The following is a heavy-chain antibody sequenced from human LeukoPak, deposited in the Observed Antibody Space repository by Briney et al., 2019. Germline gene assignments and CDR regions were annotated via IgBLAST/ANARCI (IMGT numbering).Heavy chain of an antibody. J-gene: IGHJ4*02. V-gene: IGHV3-23*01. D-gene: IGHD3-10*01. CDR2: ISGSGGST. CDR3: AKDLGYYYGSGSHLKY. Sequence: GGSLRLSCAASGFTFSSYAMSWVRQAPGKGLGWVSAISGSGGSTYYADSVKGRFTISRDNSKNTLYLQMNSLRAEDTAVYYCAKDLGYYYGSGSHLKYWGQGTLVTVSS. CDR1: GFTFSSYA.